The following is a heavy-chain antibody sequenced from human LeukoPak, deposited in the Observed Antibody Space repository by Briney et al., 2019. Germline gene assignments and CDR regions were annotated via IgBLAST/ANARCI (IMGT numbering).Heavy chain of an antibody. CDR3: ASQYFLILSLYYFDN. CDR2: IYYSGST. J-gene: IGHJ4*02. CDR1: GGSISSITYY. Sequence: SETLSLTCTVSGGSISSITYYWGWIRQPPGKGLEWIGSIYYSGSTYYNPSLKSRVTISVDTSKNQFSLKLSSVTAADTAVYYCASQYFLILSLYYFDNWGQGTLVTVSS. D-gene: IGHD3-10*02. V-gene: IGHV4-39*01.